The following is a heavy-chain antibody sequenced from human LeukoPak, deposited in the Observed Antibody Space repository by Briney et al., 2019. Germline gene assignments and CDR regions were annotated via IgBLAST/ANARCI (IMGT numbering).Heavy chain of an antibody. Sequence: GGSLRLSCAASGFTFSDYYMSWIRQAPGKGLEWVSYIGSSGSTIYYADSVKGRFTISRDNAKNSLYLQMNSLRAEDTAVYYCARDRYVGTTTAGDSDSWGQGTLVTASS. J-gene: IGHJ4*02. CDR3: ARDRYVGTTTAGDSDS. D-gene: IGHD1-26*01. V-gene: IGHV3-11*01. CDR1: GFTFSDYY. CDR2: IGSSGSTI.